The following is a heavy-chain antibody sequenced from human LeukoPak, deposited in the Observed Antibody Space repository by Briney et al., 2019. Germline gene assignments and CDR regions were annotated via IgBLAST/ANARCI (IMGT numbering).Heavy chain of an antibody. CDR3: ARRGEIGFQVVRPSKTYYFDY. CDR2: IYYSGST. J-gene: IGHJ4*02. V-gene: IGHV4-39*07. D-gene: IGHD3-10*01. CDR1: GGSISSSSYY. Sequence: SETLSLTCTVSGGSISSSSYYWGWIRQPPGKGLEWIGSIYYSGSTYYNPSLKSRVTISVDTSKNQFSLKLSSVTAADTAVYYCARRGEIGFQVVRPSKTYYFDYWGQGTLVTVSS.